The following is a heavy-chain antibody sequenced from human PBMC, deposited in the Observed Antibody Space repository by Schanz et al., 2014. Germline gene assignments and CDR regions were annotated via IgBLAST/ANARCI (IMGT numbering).Heavy chain of an antibody. D-gene: IGHD6-6*01. CDR1: GFTFSDYW. Sequence: EVQLVESGGGLVQPGGSLRLSCAASGFTFSDYWMHWVRQPPGKGLVWVSRIKSAGRSTTYADSVKGRFTISRDNAKSTLDLQMNSLRAEDTAVYYCARGYSSSMDVWGQGNTVTVSS. CDR3: ARGYSSSMDV. CDR2: IKSAGRST. V-gene: IGHV3-74*01. J-gene: IGHJ6*02.